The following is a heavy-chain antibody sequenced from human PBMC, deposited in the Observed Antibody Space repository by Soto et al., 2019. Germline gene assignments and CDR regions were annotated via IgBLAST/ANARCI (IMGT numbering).Heavy chain of an antibody. CDR1: GFTFSSYW. J-gene: IGHJ3*02. V-gene: IGHV3-7*01. D-gene: IGHD3-9*01. Sequence: EVQLVESGGGLVQPGGSLRLSCAASGFTFSSYWMSWVRQAPGKGLEWVANIKQDGSEKYYVDSVKGRFTISRDNAKSSLYLQMNSLRAEDTAVYYCARAAYYDIPGGSDAFDIWGQGTMVTVSS. CDR2: IKQDGSEK. CDR3: ARAAYYDIPGGSDAFDI.